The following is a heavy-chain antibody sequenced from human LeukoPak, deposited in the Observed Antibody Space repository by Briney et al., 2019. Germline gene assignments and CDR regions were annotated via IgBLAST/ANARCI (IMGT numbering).Heavy chain of an antibody. CDR1: GFTFSSYG. D-gene: IGHD1-26*01. Sequence: PGGSLRLSCAASGFTFSSYGMHWVRQAPGKGLEWEAFIRYDGSNKYYADSVKGRFTISRDNSKNTLYLQMNSLRTEDTAVYYCAKQDPFSGIIFDYWGQGTLVTVSS. J-gene: IGHJ4*02. CDR2: IRYDGSNK. CDR3: AKQDPFSGIIFDY. V-gene: IGHV3-30*02.